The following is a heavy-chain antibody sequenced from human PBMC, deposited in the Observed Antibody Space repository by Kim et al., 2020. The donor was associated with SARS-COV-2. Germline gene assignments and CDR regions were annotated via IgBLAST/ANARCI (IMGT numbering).Heavy chain of an antibody. V-gene: IGHV3-9*01. Sequence: GGSLRLSCAASGFTFDDYAMHWVRQAPGKGLEWVSGISWNSGSIGYADSVKGRFTISRDNAKNSLSLQMNSLRAEDTALYYCAKGDRPGSYYSGSAFDI. CDR1: GFTFDDYA. D-gene: IGHD1-26*01. J-gene: IGHJ3*02. CDR2: ISWNSGSI. CDR3: AKGDRPGSYYSGSAFDI.